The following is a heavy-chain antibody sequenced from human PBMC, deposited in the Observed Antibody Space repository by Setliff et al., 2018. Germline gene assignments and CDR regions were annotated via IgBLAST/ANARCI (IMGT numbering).Heavy chain of an antibody. CDR3: ARGGTFRYFDF. Sequence: ETLSLTCNVSGVSIANTASYWSWIRQPPGKGLEFIEYVYYSGTANYSPSLRSRLTISVDTSKNQFSLKLRSVTAADTAVYYCARGGTFRYFDFWGQGAPVTVSS. J-gene: IGHJ4*02. CDR2: VYYSGTA. V-gene: IGHV4-61*08. CDR1: GVSIANTASY. D-gene: IGHD5-12*01.